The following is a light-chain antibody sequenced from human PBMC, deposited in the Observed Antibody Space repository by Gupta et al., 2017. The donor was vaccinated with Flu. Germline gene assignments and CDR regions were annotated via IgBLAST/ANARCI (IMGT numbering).Light chain of an antibody. Sequence: SPSTLSASVGDRVTIACRASQSINSWLAWYQQKPGKAPKLLIYKASNLESGVPSRFSGSGSGTEFTLTISSLQPDDFATYYCQQYNSNPWTFGQGTKVEIK. CDR2: KAS. CDR1: QSINSW. CDR3: QQYNSNPWT. J-gene: IGKJ1*01. V-gene: IGKV1-5*03.